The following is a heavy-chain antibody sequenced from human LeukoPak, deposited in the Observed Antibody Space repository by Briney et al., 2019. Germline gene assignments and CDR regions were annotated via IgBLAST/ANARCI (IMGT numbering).Heavy chain of an antibody. CDR1: GFTFDDYG. CDR3: ASIGWFGELPPVDYYMDV. Sequence: GGSLRLSCAASGFTFDDYGMSWVRQAPGKGLEWVSGINWNGGSTGYADSVKGRFTISRDNAKNSLYLQMNSLRAEDTAVYYCASIGWFGELPPVDYYMDVWGKGTTVTVSS. J-gene: IGHJ6*03. V-gene: IGHV3-20*04. CDR2: INWNGGST. D-gene: IGHD3-10*01.